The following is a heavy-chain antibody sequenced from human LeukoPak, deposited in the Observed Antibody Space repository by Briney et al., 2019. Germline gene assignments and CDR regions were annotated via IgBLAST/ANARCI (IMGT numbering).Heavy chain of an antibody. CDR1: GLTFRNYA. D-gene: IGHD6-19*01. CDR2: ISGSGGVT. V-gene: IGHV3-23*01. CDR3: AKGPLTEVAGTTWDF. Sequence: PGGSLRLSCVVTGLTFRNYAMSWVRQAPGKGPEWVSVISGSGGVTHYADSVKGRFSISRDNSKNTLYLQMSSLRAEDTAVYYCAKGPLTEVAGTTWDFWGQGTLVTVSS. J-gene: IGHJ4*02.